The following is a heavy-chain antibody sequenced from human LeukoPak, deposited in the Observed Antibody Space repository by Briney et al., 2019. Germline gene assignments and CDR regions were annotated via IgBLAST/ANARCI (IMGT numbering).Heavy chain of an antibody. CDR3: AREKHYDILTGAGIYGMDV. CDR2: ISYDGSNK. V-gene: IGHV3-30*04. D-gene: IGHD3-9*01. J-gene: IGHJ6*02. Sequence: PGRSLRLSCAASGFTFTSYAMHWVRQAPGKGLEWVAVISYDGSNKYYADYVKGRFTISRDNSKNTLYLQMSSLRAEDTAVYYCAREKHYDILTGAGIYGMDVWGQGTTVTVSS. CDR1: GFTFTSYA.